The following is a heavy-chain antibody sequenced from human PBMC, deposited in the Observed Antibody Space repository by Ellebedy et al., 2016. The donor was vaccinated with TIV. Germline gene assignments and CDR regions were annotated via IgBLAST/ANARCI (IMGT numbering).Heavy chain of an antibody. D-gene: IGHD6-19*01. CDR1: GFIVSSNY. Sequence: GESLKISCAASGFIVSSNYMNWVRQAPGKGLEWVSAIRGSGGSTYYADSVKGRFTISRNNSKNTVYLQMNSLRADDTAVYYCARDLGSGWDLVYAFDAWGQGTMVTVSS. CDR2: IRGSGGST. J-gene: IGHJ3*01. V-gene: IGHV3-53*01. CDR3: ARDLGSGWDLVYAFDA.